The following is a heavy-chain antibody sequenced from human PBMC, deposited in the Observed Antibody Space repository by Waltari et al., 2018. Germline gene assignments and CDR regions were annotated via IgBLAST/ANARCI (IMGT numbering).Heavy chain of an antibody. CDR1: GYTFTGYY. Sequence: QVQLVQSGAEVKKPGSSVKVSCKASGYTFTGYYLHWVLQAPGQGLEWRGWINPNSGGTNYAQKFQGRVTMTRNTSISTAYMELSRLRSDDTAVYYCARVPPLTYYYDSSGYYYYWGQGTLVTVSS. CDR3: ARVPPLTYYYDSSGYYYY. J-gene: IGHJ4*02. CDR2: INPNSGGT. D-gene: IGHD3-22*01. V-gene: IGHV1-2*02.